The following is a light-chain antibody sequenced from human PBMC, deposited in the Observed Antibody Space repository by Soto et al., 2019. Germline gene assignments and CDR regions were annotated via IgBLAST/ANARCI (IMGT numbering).Light chain of an antibody. V-gene: IGKV1-39*01. CDR1: QSISRY. CDR2: AAS. CDR3: HQSYSTPPWT. Sequence: DIQMTQSPSSLSASVGDRVTITCRASQSISRYLNWYQQKPGKAPKLLIFAASNLQSGVPSRFSVSGSGTDFTLTNSSLQPEDFATYYCHQSYSTPPWTFGQGTKVEIK. J-gene: IGKJ1*01.